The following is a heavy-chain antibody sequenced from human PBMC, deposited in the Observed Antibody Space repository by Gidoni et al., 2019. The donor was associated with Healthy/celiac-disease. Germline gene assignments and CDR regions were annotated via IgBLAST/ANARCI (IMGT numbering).Heavy chain of an antibody. D-gene: IGHD2-21*02. CDR3: AKAKHIVVVTVGPAANWFDP. CDR2: ISYDGSNK. V-gene: IGHV3-30*18. CDR1: GFTFSSYG. Sequence: QVQLVESGGGVVQPGRSLRLSCAASGFTFSSYGMHWVRQAPGKGLEWVAVISYDGSNKYYADSVKGRFTISRDNSKNTLYLQMNSLRAEDTAVYYCAKAKHIVVVTVGPAANWFDPWGQGTLVTVSS. J-gene: IGHJ5*02.